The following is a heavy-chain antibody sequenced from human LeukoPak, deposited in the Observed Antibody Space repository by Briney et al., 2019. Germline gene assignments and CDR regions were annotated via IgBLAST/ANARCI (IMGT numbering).Heavy chain of an antibody. CDR3: ARDLGPYYYDSRTLGFDY. Sequence: SETLSLTCAVYGGSFSGYYWSWIRQPPGKGLEWIGEINHSGSTNYNPSLKSRVTISVDTSKNQFSLKLSSVTAADTAVYYCARDLGPYYYDSRTLGFDYWGQGTLVTVSS. D-gene: IGHD3-22*01. CDR1: GGSFSGYY. CDR2: INHSGST. J-gene: IGHJ4*02. V-gene: IGHV4-34*01.